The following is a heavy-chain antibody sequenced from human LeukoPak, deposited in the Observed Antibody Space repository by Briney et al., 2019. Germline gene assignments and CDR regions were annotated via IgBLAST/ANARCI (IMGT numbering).Heavy chain of an antibody. CDR2: IYPADSDT. J-gene: IGHJ4*02. D-gene: IGHD2-2*01. Sequence: GESLKISCKGSGYSFTSYWIAWVRQMPGKGLEWMGIIYPADSDTRYSPPFQGQVTISADKSTSTAYLQWSSLKASDTAIYYCARGISSTYIGDYWGQGTLVTVSS. V-gene: IGHV5-51*01. CDR3: ARGISSTYIGDY. CDR1: GYSFTSYW.